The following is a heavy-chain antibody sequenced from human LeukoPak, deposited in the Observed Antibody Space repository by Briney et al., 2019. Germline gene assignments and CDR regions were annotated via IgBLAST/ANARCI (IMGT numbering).Heavy chain of an antibody. V-gene: IGHV1-18*01. D-gene: IGHD3-10*01. CDR1: GYTFTSYG. CDR2: ISAYNGNT. Sequence: ASVKVSCKASGYTFTSYGINWVRQAPGQGLEWMGWISAYNGNTNYAQKLQGRVTMTTDTSTSTAYMELRSLRSDDTAVYYCAREESSGSPFDYWGQGTLVTVSS. CDR3: AREESSGSPFDY. J-gene: IGHJ4*02.